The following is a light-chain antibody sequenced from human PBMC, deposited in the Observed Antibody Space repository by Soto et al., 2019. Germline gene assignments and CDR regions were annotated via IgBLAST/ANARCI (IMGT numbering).Light chain of an antibody. CDR3: ISYTGSSTPYV. J-gene: IGLJ1*01. V-gene: IGLV2-14*01. CDR1: SSDIGSYNR. Sequence: QSVLTQPASVSGSPGQSITISCTGTSSDIGSYNRVSWYQQHPGKAPKLMIYGVTERPSGVSNRFSGSKSGTTASLTISGLQAEDEADYYCISYTGSSTPYVFGTGTKVTVL. CDR2: GVT.